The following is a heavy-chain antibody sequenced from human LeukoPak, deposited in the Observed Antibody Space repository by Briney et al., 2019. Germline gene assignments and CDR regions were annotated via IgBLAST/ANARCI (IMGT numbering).Heavy chain of an antibody. D-gene: IGHD3-10*01. CDR1: GFTVSRNY. CDR2: IYSGGNT. J-gene: IGHJ4*02. CDR3: ANLPRGDY. Sequence: GGSLRLSCAASGFTVSRNYMSWVRQAPGKGLEWVSVIYSGGNTYYADFVKGRFTISRDNSKNTLYLQINSLTAGDTAVYYCANLPRGDYWGLGTLVTVSS. V-gene: IGHV3-53*01.